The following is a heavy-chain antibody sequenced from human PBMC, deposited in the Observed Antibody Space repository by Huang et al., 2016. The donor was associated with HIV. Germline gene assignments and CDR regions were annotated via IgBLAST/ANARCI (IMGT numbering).Heavy chain of an antibody. J-gene: IGHJ6*03. CDR2: VRSIAFGGAS. V-gene: IGHV3-49*03. Sequence: VESGGDAVQSGRSLRLSCRGSGFIFNDFAINWFRQSPRKGLEWIGVVRSIAFGGASKSAPSVKDRFSVSRDEAKNVAFLQMENLQVDDTAVYYCSPTGDDYFYYYMDVWGNGTMVIVS. CDR3: SPTGDDYFYYYMDV. CDR1: GFIFNDFA. D-gene: IGHD4-17*01.